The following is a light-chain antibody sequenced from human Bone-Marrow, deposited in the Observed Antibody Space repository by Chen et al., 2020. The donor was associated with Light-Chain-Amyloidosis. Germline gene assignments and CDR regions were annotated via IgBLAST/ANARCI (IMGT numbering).Light chain of an antibody. J-gene: IGLJ3*02. V-gene: IGLV3-21*02. CDR2: DDS. CDR3: QVWDRSSDRPV. CDR1: NIGSTS. Sequence: SYVLTQPSSVSVAPGQTATIACGGNNIGSTSVHWYQQTPGQAPLLVVYDDSDRPSGIPERLCGSNSGKPATLTISRVEAGDEADYYCQVWDRSSDRPVFGGGTKLTVL.